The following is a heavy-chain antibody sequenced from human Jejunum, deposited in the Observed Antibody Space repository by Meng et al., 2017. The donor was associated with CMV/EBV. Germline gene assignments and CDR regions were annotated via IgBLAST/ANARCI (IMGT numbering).Heavy chain of an antibody. D-gene: IGHD5-12*01. CDR2: IPYVGSNE. CDR3: ATGGKWLRSSFDY. Sequence: GVTFRFYGMHWVSQAPGKGREWVAFIPYVGSNEFYADSVKGRFTISRDNSKNTLYLQMNSLRSEDTAVYYCATGGKWLRSSFDYWGQGTLVTVSS. V-gene: IGHV3-30*02. CDR1: GVTFRFYG. J-gene: IGHJ4*02.